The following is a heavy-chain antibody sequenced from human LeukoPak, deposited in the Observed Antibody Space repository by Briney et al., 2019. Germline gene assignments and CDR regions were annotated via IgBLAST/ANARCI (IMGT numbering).Heavy chain of an antibody. CDR2: IIPIFGTA. CDR3: ARVPRHANNWNDHYYYYYYMDV. D-gene: IGHD1-20*01. CDR1: GGTFSSYA. J-gene: IGHJ6*03. Sequence: ASVKVSCKASGGTFSSYAISWVRQAPGQGLEWMGGIIPIFGTANYAQKFQGRVTITADESTSTAYMELSSLRSEGTAVYYCARVPRHANNWNDHYYYYYYMDVWGKGTTVTISS. V-gene: IGHV1-69*13.